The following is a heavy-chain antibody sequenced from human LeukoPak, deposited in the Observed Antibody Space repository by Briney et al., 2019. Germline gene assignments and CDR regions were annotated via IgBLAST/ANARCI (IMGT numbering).Heavy chain of an antibody. V-gene: IGHV4-34*01. CDR1: GGSFSDYY. J-gene: IGHJ6*03. Sequence: PSETLSLTCAVYGGSFSDYYWIWIRQSPGKGLEWLGQINHRGSANYNPSLKSRITISVDSSKNQFSLELTSVTAADTAVYYCARQGASYGDYVWGYYYMDVWGRGTTVTVSS. CDR2: INHRGSA. CDR3: ARQGASYGDYVWGYYYMDV. D-gene: IGHD4-17*01.